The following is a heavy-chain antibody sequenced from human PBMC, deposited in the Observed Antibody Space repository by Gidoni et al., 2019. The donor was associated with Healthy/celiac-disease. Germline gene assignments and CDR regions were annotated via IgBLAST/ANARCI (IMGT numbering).Heavy chain of an antibody. CDR1: GFTFSSYG. CDR3: AKSAAGISDKPSYFDY. J-gene: IGHJ4*02. D-gene: IGHD6-13*01. CDR2: ISYDGSNK. Sequence: QVQLVESGGGVVQPGRSLRLSCAASGFTFSSYGMHWVRQAPGKGLEWVAVISYDGSNKYYADSVKGRFTISRDNSKNTLYLQMNSLRAEDTAVYYCAKSAAGISDKPSYFDYWGQGTLVTVSS. V-gene: IGHV3-30*18.